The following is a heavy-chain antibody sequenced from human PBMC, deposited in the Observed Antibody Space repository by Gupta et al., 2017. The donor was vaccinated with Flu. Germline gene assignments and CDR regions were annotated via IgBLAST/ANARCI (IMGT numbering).Heavy chain of an antibody. CDR3: ARSPMAASHTDF. V-gene: IGHV4-31*02. CDR1: GVSITSPIYY. Sequence: VSGVSITSPIYYWSWIRQHPGKGLEWMGYTYYSGRTYFKPSLNDRLAISVDTSKNQFSLSLSSVTAADTAVYFCARSPMAASHTDFWGRGTLVTVSS. D-gene: IGHD6-6*01. CDR2: TYYSGRT. J-gene: IGHJ4*01.